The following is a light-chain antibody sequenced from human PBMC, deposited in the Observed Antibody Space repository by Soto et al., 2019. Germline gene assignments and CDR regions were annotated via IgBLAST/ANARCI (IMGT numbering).Light chain of an antibody. CDR1: SSDVGGYNY. Sequence: QSALTQPASVSGSPGQSITISCTGTSSDVGGYNYVSWYQQHPGKAPKLMIYDVSNRPSGVSNRFSGSKSGNTASLTISGLQAEDEDDYYCSSYTNSSPYVVFGGGTKLTVL. J-gene: IGLJ2*01. V-gene: IGLV2-14*01. CDR2: DVS. CDR3: SSYTNSSPYVV.